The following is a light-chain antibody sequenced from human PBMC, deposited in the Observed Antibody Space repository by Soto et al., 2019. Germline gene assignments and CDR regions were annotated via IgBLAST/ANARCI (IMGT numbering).Light chain of an antibody. CDR2: SNN. CDR3: AAWDDRLNGYV. Sequence: QSVLTQPPSASGTPGQRVTISCSGSSSNIGSNSVSWYLQLPGTAPKLLIYSNNQRPSGVPDRFSGSKSGTSASLAISGLQSGDDADYYCAAWDDRLNGYVFGTGTKLTVL. V-gene: IGLV1-44*01. J-gene: IGLJ1*01. CDR1: SSNIGSNS.